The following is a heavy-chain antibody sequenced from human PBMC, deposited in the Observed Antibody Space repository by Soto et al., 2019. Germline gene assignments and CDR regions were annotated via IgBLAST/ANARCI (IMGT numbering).Heavy chain of an antibody. V-gene: IGHV1-3*01. CDR1: GYTFTSYA. CDR2: INAGNGNT. D-gene: IGHD4-4*01. Sequence: ASVKVSCKASGYTFTSYAMHWVRQAPGQRLEWMGWINAGNGNTKYSQKFQGRVTMTRNTSASTAYMELSSLRSEDTAVYYCARGILQRGYYYYYMDVWGKGTTVTVSS. J-gene: IGHJ6*03. CDR3: ARGILQRGYYYYYMDV.